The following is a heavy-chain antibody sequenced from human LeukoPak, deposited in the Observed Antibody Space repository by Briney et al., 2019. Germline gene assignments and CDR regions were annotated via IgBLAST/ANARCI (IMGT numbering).Heavy chain of an antibody. V-gene: IGHV3-74*01. Sequence: GGSLRLSXAASGFTLSNYWMHWVRQAPGKGPVWVSRINPDGSRIYYAESVRGRFTISRDSAKNTLYLQMNSLRAEDTAVYYCSRDVVGADDYWGQGTLVTVSS. D-gene: IGHD1-26*01. J-gene: IGHJ4*02. CDR1: GFTLSNYW. CDR2: INPDGSRI. CDR3: SRDVVGADDY.